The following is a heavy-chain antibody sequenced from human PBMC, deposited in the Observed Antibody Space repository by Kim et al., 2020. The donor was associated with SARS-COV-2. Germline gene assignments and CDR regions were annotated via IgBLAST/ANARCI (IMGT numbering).Heavy chain of an antibody. V-gene: IGHV3-23*01. J-gene: IGHJ3*02. CDR1: GFTFSSYA. CDR3: AKDLYRIVGVTYTHAFDI. CDR2: ISGSGGST. Sequence: GGSLRLSCAASGFTFSSYAMSWVRQAPGKGLEWVSAISGSGGSTYYADSVKGRFTISRDNSKNTLYLQMNSLRAEDTAVYYCAKDLYRIVGVTYTHAFDIWGQGTMVTVSS. D-gene: IGHD1-26*01.